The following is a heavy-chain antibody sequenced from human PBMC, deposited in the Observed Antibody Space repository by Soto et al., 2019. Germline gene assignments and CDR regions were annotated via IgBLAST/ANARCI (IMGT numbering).Heavy chain of an antibody. D-gene: IGHD4-17*01. CDR2: ISGSGGST. CDR1: GFTFSSYA. CDR3: AKDHPGYGDYVSVFDY. V-gene: IGHV3-23*01. Sequence: GGSLRLSCAASGFTFSSYAMSWVRQAPGKGLEWVSAISGSGGSTYYADSVKGRFTISRDNSKNTLYLQMNSLRAEDTAVYYCAKDHPGYGDYVSVFDYWGQGTLVTVSS. J-gene: IGHJ4*02.